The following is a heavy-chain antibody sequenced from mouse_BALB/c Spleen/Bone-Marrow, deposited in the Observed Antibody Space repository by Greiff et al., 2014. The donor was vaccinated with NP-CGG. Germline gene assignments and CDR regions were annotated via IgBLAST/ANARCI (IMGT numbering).Heavy chain of an antibody. CDR3: ARGGYGNWDYYAMDY. Sequence: EVQGVESGGGLVQPGGSRKLSCAASGFTFSSFGMHWVRQAPEKGLEWVAYISSGSSTIYYADTVKGRFTISRDNPKNTLFLQMTSLRSEDTAMYYCARGGYGNWDYYAMDYWGQGTSVTVSS. J-gene: IGHJ4*01. CDR2: ISSGSSTI. CDR1: GFTFSSFG. V-gene: IGHV5-17*02. D-gene: IGHD2-1*01.